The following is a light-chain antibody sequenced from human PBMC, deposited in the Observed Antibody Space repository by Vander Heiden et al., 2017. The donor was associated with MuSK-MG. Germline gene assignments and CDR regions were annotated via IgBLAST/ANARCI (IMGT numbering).Light chain of an antibody. J-gene: IGKJ4*01. CDR3: QQDGSSPLT. CDR1: QSVSSSY. V-gene: IGKV3-20*01. Sequence: EIVLTQSPGTLSLSPGERATLSCRASQSVSSSYLAWYQQKPGQAPRLLIYGASSRATGIPARFSGSGSGTDFTLTISRLEPEDFAVYYCQQDGSSPLTFGGGTKVEIK. CDR2: GAS.